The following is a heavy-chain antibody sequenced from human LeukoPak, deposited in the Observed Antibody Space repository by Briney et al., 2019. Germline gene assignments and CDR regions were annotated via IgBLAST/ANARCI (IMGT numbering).Heavy chain of an antibody. V-gene: IGHV4-59*01. D-gene: IGHD1-26*01. J-gene: IGHJ3*02. CDR1: GGSISSYY. CDR3: AREELGVGATPGAFDI. Sequence: SETLSLTCTVSGGSISSYYWSWIRQPPGKGLEWIGYIYYSGSTNYNPSLKSRVTISVDTSKNQFSLKLSSVTAADTAVYYCAREELGVGATPGAFDIWGQGTMVTASS. CDR2: IYYSGST.